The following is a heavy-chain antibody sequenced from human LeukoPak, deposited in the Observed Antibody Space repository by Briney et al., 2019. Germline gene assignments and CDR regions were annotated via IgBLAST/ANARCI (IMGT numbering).Heavy chain of an antibody. V-gene: IGHV4-34*01. Sequence: SETLSPTCAVYGVSFSGYYWSWIRQPPGKGLEWIGEINHSGSTNCNPSLKSRVTISVDTSKNQFSLKLSSVTAADTAVYYCASLWPYQLSAFDIWGQGTLVTVSS. CDR3: ASLWPYQLSAFDI. J-gene: IGHJ3*02. CDR1: GVSFSGYY. D-gene: IGHD2-2*01. CDR2: INHSGST.